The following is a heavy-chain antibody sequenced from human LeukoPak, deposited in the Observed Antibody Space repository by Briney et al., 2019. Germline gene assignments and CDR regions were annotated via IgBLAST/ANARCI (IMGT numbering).Heavy chain of an antibody. J-gene: IGHJ4*02. Sequence: GGSLRLSCAASGFTFSSYAMSWVRQAPGKGLEWVSYISSSSSTIYYADSVKGRFTISRDNAKNSLYLQMNSLRAEDTAVYYCARGSNIVATRDYFDYWGQGTLVTVSS. V-gene: IGHV3-48*01. CDR2: ISSSSSTI. CDR1: GFTFSSYA. CDR3: ARGSNIVATRDYFDY. D-gene: IGHD5-12*01.